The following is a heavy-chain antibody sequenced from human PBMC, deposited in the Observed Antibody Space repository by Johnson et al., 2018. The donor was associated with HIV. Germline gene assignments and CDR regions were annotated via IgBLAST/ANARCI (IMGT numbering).Heavy chain of an antibody. CDR2: MSYDGSNK. CDR3: AKDQLVGATYAAFDI. D-gene: IGHD1-26*01. V-gene: IGHV3-30*04. CDR1: GFTFSSFA. Sequence: VQLVESGGGVAQPGTSLRLSCAASGFTFSSFAMHWVRQAPGKGLEWVAVMSYDGSNKYYADSVKGRFTISRDNSKNTLYLQMNSLRPEDTAVYYCAKDQLVGATYAAFDIWGQGTMLIVSS. J-gene: IGHJ3*02.